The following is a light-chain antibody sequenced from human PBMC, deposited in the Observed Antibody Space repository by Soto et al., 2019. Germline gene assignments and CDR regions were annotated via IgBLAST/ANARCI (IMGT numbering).Light chain of an antibody. CDR2: GAS. Sequence: ITQTPSSLSASVGDRVTITCQASQDISSYLAWYQQRPGQAPRLLIYGASTRATGLPARFSGSGSGTQFTLTISSLQSEDFAVYYCQQYNNWPITFGQGTRLEI. V-gene: IGKV3-15*01. J-gene: IGKJ5*01. CDR1: QDISSY. CDR3: QQYNNWPIT.